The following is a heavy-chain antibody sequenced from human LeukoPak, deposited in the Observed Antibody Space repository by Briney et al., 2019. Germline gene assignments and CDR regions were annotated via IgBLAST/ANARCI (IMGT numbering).Heavy chain of an antibody. D-gene: IGHD3-10*01. CDR3: ATDYYGPDY. CDR1: GFTFSSYW. CDR2: INTDGSHT. V-gene: IGHV3-74*01. Sequence: GGSLRLSCAASGFTFSSYWMNWVRQAPGKGPVWVSRINTDGSHTSHADSVKGRITISRDNAKNTLYLLMNSLRAEDTAVYYCATDYYGPDYWGQGTLVTVSS. J-gene: IGHJ4*02.